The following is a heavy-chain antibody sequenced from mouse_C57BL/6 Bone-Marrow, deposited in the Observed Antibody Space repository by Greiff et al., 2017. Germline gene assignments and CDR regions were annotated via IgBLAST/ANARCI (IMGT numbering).Heavy chain of an antibody. CDR2: INSDGGST. CDR3: ARQSTMITTGAMDY. D-gene: IGHD2-4*01. Sequence: EVKLMESGGGLVQPGESLKLSCESNEYEFPSHDMSWVRTTPEKRLELVAAINSDGGSTYYPDTMERRFIIARDNTKKTLYLQLSSLRSEDTALYYCARQSTMITTGAMDYWGQGTSVPVSS. J-gene: IGHJ4*01. CDR1: EYEFPSHD. V-gene: IGHV5-2*01.